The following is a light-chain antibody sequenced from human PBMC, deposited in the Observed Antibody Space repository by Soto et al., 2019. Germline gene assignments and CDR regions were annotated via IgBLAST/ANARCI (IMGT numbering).Light chain of an antibody. CDR3: QQCYGSPRT. V-gene: IGKV1-39*01. Sequence: DIQMTQSPSTLSASVGDRVTITCRASQSISTYLNWYQQKLGKAPTLLIYAASSLQSGVPSRFRGGGSGTDFTLTISSLRPEDFATYFCQQCYGSPRTFGQGTKVEI. CDR1: QSISTY. CDR2: AAS. J-gene: IGKJ1*01.